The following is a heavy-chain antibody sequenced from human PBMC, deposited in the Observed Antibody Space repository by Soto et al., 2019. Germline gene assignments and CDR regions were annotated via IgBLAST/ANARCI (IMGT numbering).Heavy chain of an antibody. Sequence: QVQLVQSGAEVKKPGSSVKVSCKASGGTFSSYAISWVRQAPGQGLEWMGGIIPIFGTANYAQKFQGRVTITADESTSTAYMELSSLRSEDTAVYYCASNFHMTIFGVVTISRWFDPWGQGTLVTVSS. D-gene: IGHD3-3*01. CDR3: ASNFHMTIFGVVTISRWFDP. CDR2: IIPIFGTA. J-gene: IGHJ5*02. CDR1: GGTFSSYA. V-gene: IGHV1-69*01.